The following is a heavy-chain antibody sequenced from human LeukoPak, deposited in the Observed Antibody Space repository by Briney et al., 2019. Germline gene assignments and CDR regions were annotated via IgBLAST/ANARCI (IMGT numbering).Heavy chain of an antibody. V-gene: IGHV3-48*03. CDR2: ISCSGSTI. J-gene: IGHJ6*01. D-gene: IGHD3-22*01. CDR1: GLTLSSYE. CDR3: AELGIPTIAGV. Sequence: QPGGSLTLLCGVCGLTLSSYEMNWVRGARGKGLEGVSYISCSGSTIFYADCVKGRLNIPRDNAKHAVYVKVHSVRAGDTAVFFFAELGIPTIAGVWRKGTTAT.